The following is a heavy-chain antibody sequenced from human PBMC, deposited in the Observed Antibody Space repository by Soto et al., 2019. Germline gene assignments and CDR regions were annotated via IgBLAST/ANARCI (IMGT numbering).Heavy chain of an antibody. J-gene: IGHJ3*02. CDR3: ARGLTTVYLMRRYYAFDI. V-gene: IGHV4-34*01. CDR1: GGNFDDHC. Sequence: PSQTHPLSYGVDGGNFDDHCGSWIRQSPGKGLEWIGEIKRSGNTYYNPSLGSRVSTSIDLSKNQFSLSLTSVTAADTAVYYCARGLTTVYLMRRYYAFDIWSQGTVVTVSS. CDR2: IKRSGNT. D-gene: IGHD4-4*01.